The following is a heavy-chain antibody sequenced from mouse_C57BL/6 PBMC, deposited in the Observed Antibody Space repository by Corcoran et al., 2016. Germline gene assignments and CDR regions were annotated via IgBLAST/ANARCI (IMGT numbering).Heavy chain of an antibody. J-gene: IGHJ2*01. CDR3: ARHYGNYFDD. CDR2: IYPGDGDT. V-gene: IGHV1-80*01. D-gene: IGHD1-1*01. Sequence: QVQLQQSGAELVKPGASVKISCKASGYAFSSYWMNWVKQRPGKGLEWIGQIYPGDGDTNYNGKFKGKATLTADTSSSTAYMQRSSLTTADSAVYFCARHYGNYFDDWGQGTTLTVSS. CDR1: GYAFSSYW.